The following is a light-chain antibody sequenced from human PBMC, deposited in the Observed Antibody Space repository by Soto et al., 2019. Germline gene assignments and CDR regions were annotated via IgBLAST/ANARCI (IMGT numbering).Light chain of an antibody. Sequence: QSALTQPASVSGSPGQSITISCTGTSGDVGGYNYVSWYQHHPGKAPKLIIYEVSNRPSGVSNRFSGSKSGNTASLTISGLQAEDETDYYCTSWTTTSTVSFGGGTKVTV. CDR3: TSWTTTSTVS. J-gene: IGLJ2*01. CDR1: SGDVGGYNY. CDR2: EVS. V-gene: IGLV2-14*01.